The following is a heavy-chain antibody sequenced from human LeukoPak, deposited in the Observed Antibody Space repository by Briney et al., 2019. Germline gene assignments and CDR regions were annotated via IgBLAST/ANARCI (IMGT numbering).Heavy chain of an antibody. J-gene: IGHJ5*02. D-gene: IGHD1-14*01. CDR3: ARGLGPPGKARWFDP. Sequence: GASVKVSCKASGYTFTSYYVHWVRQAPGQGLEWMAIINPSGGSATYAQKFQGRVTMTRDTSTSTVYMELSSLRSEDTAVYYCARGLGPPGKARWFDPWGQGTLVTVSS. CDR1: GYTFTSYY. CDR2: INPSGGSA. V-gene: IGHV1-46*01.